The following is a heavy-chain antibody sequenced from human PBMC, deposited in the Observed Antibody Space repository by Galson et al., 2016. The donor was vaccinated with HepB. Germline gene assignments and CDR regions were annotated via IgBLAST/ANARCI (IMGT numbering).Heavy chain of an antibody. V-gene: IGHV3-23*01. D-gene: IGHD1/OR15-1a*01. CDR1: GFTFSNYP. CDR3: AKDENSLWPPDSLDM. J-gene: IGHJ3*02. Sequence: SLRLSCAASGFTFSNYPMNWVRQAPGKGLEWVSGISGSGGNTDYRDSVKGRFTISRDNSKNTVYLQINSLRAEDTAVYYCAKDENSLWPPDSLDMWGPGTMVTVSS. CDR2: ISGSGGNT.